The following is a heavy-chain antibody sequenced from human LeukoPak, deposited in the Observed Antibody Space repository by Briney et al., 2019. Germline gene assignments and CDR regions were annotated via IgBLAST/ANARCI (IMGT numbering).Heavy chain of an antibody. CDR3: AKDFRPFGLRY. CDR1: GFTFSSYG. D-gene: IGHD3/OR15-3a*01. J-gene: IGHJ4*02. CDR2: IRYGGSNK. Sequence: GGSLRLSCAAPGFTFSSYGMHWVRQAPGKGLEWVAFIRYGGSNKYYADSVKGRFTISRDNSKNTLYLQMNSLRAEDTAVYYCAKDFRPFGLRYWGQGTLVTVSS. V-gene: IGHV3-30*02.